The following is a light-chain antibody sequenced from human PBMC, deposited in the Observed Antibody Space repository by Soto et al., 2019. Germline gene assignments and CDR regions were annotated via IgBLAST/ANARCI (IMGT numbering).Light chain of an antibody. CDR2: LVS. V-gene: IGKV2-30*01. J-gene: IGKJ2*01. CDR3: MQATHWPYT. Sequence: DAVMTQSPLSLPVTLGQPASISCRSSRGLEFRDGNTYLSWFHLRPGQSPRRLIYLVSNRDSAVPDRFSGSGSGTDFTLKISRVEAEDVGIYYCMQATHWPYTFGQGTKLEIE. CDR1: RGLEFRDGNTY.